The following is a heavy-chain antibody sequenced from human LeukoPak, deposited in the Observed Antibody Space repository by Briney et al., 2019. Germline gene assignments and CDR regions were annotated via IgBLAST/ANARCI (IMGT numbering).Heavy chain of an antibody. D-gene: IGHD6-19*01. CDR3: ARFKRAGGWSYFDY. J-gene: IGHJ4*02. V-gene: IGHV4-59*01. CDR1: GGSISTYY. Sequence: SETLSLTCTVSGGSISTYYWSWIRQPPGKGLEWIGHIYNSGSTNYSPSPKSRVTISVDTSKNQFSLKLSSVTAADTAVYYCARFKRAGGWSYFDYWGQGTLVTVSS. CDR2: IYNSGST.